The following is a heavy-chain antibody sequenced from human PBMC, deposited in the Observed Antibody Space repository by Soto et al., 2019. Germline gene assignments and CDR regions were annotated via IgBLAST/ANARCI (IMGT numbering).Heavy chain of an antibody. CDR1: GGTFSSYT. J-gene: IGHJ3*02. V-gene: IGHV1-69*04. CDR2: IIPILGIA. D-gene: IGHD5-12*01. Sequence: GASVKVSCKASGGTFSSYTISWVRQAPGQGLEWMGRIIPILGIANYAQKFQGRVTITADKSTSTAYMELSSLRSEDTAVYYCARDDLRTARRGAFDIWGQGTMVTVSS. CDR3: ARDDLRTARRGAFDI.